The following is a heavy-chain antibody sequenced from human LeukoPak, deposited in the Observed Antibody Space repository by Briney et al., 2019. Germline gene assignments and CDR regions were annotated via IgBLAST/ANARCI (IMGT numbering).Heavy chain of an antibody. CDR2: DHYGGGT. Sequence: SETLSLTCTVSRASMINTYWTWIRQPPGKGLEWIGYDHYGGGTNYNPSLNSRVTISIDTTKNHVSLKLRSVTAADTAVYYCASAPYYYYMAVWGKGTTVTVSS. D-gene: IGHD3-16*01. J-gene: IGHJ6*03. CDR1: RASMINTY. V-gene: IGHV4-59*01. CDR3: ASAPYYYYMAV.